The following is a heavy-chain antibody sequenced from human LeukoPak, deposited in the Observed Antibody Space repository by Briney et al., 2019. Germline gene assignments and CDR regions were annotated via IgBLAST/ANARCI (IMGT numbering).Heavy chain of an antibody. CDR2: ISSASNYI. CDR3: ARDRPHYYYMDV. Sequence: GGSLRLSCVASGFAFNDYTMHWVRQAPGKGLEWVSSISSASNYIYYAGSMKGRVTLSRDNAKNSLYLQMNSLRAEDTAVYYCARDRPHYYYMDVWGKGTTVTVSS. CDR1: GFAFNDYT. J-gene: IGHJ6*03. V-gene: IGHV3-21*01.